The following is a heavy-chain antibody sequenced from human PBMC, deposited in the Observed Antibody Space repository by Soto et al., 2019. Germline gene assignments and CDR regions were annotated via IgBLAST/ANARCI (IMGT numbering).Heavy chain of an antibody. V-gene: IGHV3-21*02. CDR3: ARGRTCTGASCYGGGHY. Sequence: EVQLVESGGGLVKPGGSLRLSCAASGFTFSDYSMNWMRQAPGKGLEWVASISSDNNYIYYRDSVEGRFTISRDKAKNSLYLKMTSLGAEEPAVYYCARGRTCTGASCYGGGHYWGQGTLVTVSS. D-gene: IGHD2-15*01. CDR2: ISSDNNYI. J-gene: IGHJ4*02. CDR1: GFTFSDYS.